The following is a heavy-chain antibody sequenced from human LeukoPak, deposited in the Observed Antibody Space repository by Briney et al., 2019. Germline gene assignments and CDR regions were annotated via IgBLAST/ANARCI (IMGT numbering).Heavy chain of an antibody. J-gene: IGHJ3*02. CDR2: IYYSGST. D-gene: IGHD2/OR15-2a*01. V-gene: IGHV4-39*01. Sequence: SETLSLTCTVSGGSISSSSYYWGWIRQPPGKGLEWIGSIYYSGSTYYNPPLKSRVTISVDTSKNQFSLKLSSVTAADTAVYYCARGSRLLSRGVAFDIWGQGTMVTVSS. CDR1: GGSISSSSYY. CDR3: ARGSRLLSRGVAFDI.